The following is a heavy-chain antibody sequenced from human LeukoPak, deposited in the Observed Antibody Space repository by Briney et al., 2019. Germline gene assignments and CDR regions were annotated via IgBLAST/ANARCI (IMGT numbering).Heavy chain of an antibody. CDR2: IYYSGRT. J-gene: IGHJ4*02. V-gene: IGHV4-31*03. Sequence: SETLSLTCNVSGVSITTGSYYWTWIRQHPGKGLEWIGFIYYSGRTDYSPSLKSRAAISLDTSKNQFSLKLNSVTAADTAVYYCARDDSIAARAFSDWGQGIMVTVSS. D-gene: IGHD6-6*01. CDR1: GVSITTGSYY. CDR3: ARDDSIAARAFSD.